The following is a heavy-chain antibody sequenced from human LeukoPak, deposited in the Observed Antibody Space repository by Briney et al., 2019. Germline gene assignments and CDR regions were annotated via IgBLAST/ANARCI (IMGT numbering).Heavy chain of an antibody. CDR1: GGTFSSYA. CDR3: ARFSIAVAGTGPAFDY. Sequence: GASVKVSCKASGGTFSSYAISWVRQAPGQGLEWMGGIIPIFGTANYAQKFQGRVTITTDGSTSTAYMELSSLRSEDTAVYYCARFSIAVAGTGPAFDYWGQGTLVTVSS. J-gene: IGHJ4*02. D-gene: IGHD6-19*01. V-gene: IGHV1-69*05. CDR2: IIPIFGTA.